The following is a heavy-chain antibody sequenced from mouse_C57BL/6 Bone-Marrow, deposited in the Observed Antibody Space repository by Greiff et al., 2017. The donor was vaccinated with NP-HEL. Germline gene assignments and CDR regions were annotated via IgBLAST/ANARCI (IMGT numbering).Heavy chain of an antibody. CDR1: GYTFTSYG. CDR2: IYPRSGNT. V-gene: IGHV1-81*01. Sequence: QVQLQQSGAELARPGASVKLSCKASGYTFTSYGISWVKQRTGQGLEWIGEIYPRSGNTYYNEKFKGKATLTADKSSSPAYMELRSLTSEDSAVYFCARGISYGFAYWGQGTLVTVSA. D-gene: IGHD1-1*01. CDR3: ARGISYGFAY. J-gene: IGHJ3*01.